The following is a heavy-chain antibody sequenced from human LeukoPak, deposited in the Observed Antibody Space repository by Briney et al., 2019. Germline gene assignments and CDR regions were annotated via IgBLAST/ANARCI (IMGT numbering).Heavy chain of an antibody. Sequence: PSGTLSLTCAVSGGSISSSNWWSWVRQPPGKGLEWIGEIYHSGSTNYNPSLKSRVTISVDKSKNQFSLKLSSVTAADTAVYYCARVESSSSGAADYWGQGTLVTVSS. CDR2: IYHSGST. J-gene: IGHJ4*02. D-gene: IGHD6-6*01. CDR3: ARVESSSSGAADY. V-gene: IGHV4-4*02. CDR1: GGSISSSNW.